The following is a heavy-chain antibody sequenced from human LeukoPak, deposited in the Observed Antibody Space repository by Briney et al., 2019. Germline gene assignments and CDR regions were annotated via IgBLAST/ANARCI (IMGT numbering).Heavy chain of an antibody. J-gene: IGHJ4*02. CDR3: ARGPVGGNSIVS. CDR2: IIPIFGTA. V-gene: IGHV1-69*05. D-gene: IGHD4-23*01. CDR1: GGTFSSYA. Sequence: GASVKVSCKASGGTFSSYAISWVRQAPGQGLEWMGGIIPIFGTANYAQKFQGRVTITTDESTSTAYMELSSLRSEDTAVYYCARGPVGGNSIVSWGQGTLVTVSS.